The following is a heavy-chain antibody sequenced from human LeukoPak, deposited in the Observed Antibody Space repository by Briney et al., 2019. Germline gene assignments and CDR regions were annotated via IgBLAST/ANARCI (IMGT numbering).Heavy chain of an antibody. J-gene: IGHJ4*02. Sequence: GGSLRLSCAASGFTFCSYGMHWVRQAPGKGLEWVAVIWYVGSNKYYADSVKGRFTISRDNSKNTLYLQMNSLRAEDTAVYYCAREARYSGSYYQFDYWGQGTLVTVSS. CDR3: AREARYSGSYYQFDY. V-gene: IGHV3-33*01. D-gene: IGHD1-26*01. CDR2: IWYVGSNK. CDR1: GFTFCSYG.